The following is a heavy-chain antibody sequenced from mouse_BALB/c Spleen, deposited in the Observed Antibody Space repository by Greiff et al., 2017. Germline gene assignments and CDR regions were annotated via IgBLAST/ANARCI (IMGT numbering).Heavy chain of an antibody. CDR1: GYAFSNSW. CDR3: ARYDYRYDRYAMDY. J-gene: IGHJ4*01. CDR2: IYPGDGST. Sequence: QVQLQQSGPELVKPGASVKISCKASGYAFSNSWMNWVKQRPGQGLEWIGRIYPGDGSTNYNGKFKGKATLTADKSSSTASMQLRSLTSVDSAVYFCARYDYRYDRYAMDYWGQGTSVTVSS. V-gene: IGHV1-82*01. D-gene: IGHD2-14*01.